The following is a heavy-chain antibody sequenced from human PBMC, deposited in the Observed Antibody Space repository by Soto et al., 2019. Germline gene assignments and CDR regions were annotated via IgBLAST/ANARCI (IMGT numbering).Heavy chain of an antibody. Sequence: PSETLSLTCTVSGGSVRSSTYYWGWIRQAPGKGLEWIANIYYSGSTHNNPALKSRVTISIDRSKNQFSLRLSSVTAADTAVYYCARAPSYGDYYYYGMDVWGQGTTVTVSS. J-gene: IGHJ6*02. D-gene: IGHD4-17*01. CDR2: IYYSGST. CDR3: ARAPSYGDYYYYGMDV. V-gene: IGHV4-39*07. CDR1: GGSVRSSTYY.